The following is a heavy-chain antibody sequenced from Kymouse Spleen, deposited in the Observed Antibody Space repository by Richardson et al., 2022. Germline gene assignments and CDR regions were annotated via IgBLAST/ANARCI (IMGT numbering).Heavy chain of an antibody. CDR3: AREEGYFDWLYYYYGMDV. Sequence: QVQLVESGGGVVQPGRSLRLSCAASGFTFSSYGMHWVRQAPGKGLEWVAVIWYDGSNKYYADSVKGRFTISRDNSKNTLYLQMNSLRAEDTAVYYCAREEGYFDWLYYYYGMDVWGQGTTVTVSS. D-gene: IGHD3-9*01. J-gene: IGHJ6*02. CDR2: IWYDGSNK. CDR1: GFTFSSYG. V-gene: IGHV3-33*01.